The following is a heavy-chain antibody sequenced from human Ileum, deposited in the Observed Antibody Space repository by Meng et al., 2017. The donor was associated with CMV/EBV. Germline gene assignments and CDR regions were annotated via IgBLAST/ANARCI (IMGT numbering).Heavy chain of an antibody. CDR1: GASISSTDYY. CDR2: IYYSGTT. V-gene: IGHV4-39*07. D-gene: IGHD3-3*01. CDR3: ARDSGIYYTGFDP. J-gene: IGHJ5*02. Sequence: TVSGASISSTDYYWGWIRQPPGKGLGWIGSIYYSGTTYYNPSLKSRVTISVDTSKNQFSLKLSSVTAADTAVYYCARDSGIYYTGFDPWGQGTLVTVSS.